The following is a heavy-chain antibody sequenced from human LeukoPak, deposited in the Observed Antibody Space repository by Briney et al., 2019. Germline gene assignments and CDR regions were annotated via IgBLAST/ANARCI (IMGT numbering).Heavy chain of an antibody. V-gene: IGHV4-39*07. Sequence: SETLSLTCTVSGGSISSSSYYWGWIRQPPGKGLEWIGSIYYSGSTYYNPSLKSRVTISVDTSKNQFSLKLTSVTTADTAVYYCAGEDYFDSSGYASWRFDIWGQGTMVTVSS. J-gene: IGHJ3*02. CDR3: AGEDYFDSSGYASWRFDI. CDR1: GGSISSSSYY. D-gene: IGHD3-22*01. CDR2: IYYSGST.